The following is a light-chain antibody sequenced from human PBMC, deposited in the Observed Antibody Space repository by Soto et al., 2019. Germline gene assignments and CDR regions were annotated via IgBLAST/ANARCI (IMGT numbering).Light chain of an antibody. CDR2: GVS. V-gene: IGKV3-20*01. CDR1: QPVSSNF. Sequence: SPGTLSLSPGESATLSCRASQPVSSNFLAWYQQKPGQAPRLLIYGVSSRASGIPDRFFGSGSGTDFTLTINRLEPEDFAVYYCQQYANSPITFGQGTRLEIK. CDR3: QQYANSPIT. J-gene: IGKJ5*01.